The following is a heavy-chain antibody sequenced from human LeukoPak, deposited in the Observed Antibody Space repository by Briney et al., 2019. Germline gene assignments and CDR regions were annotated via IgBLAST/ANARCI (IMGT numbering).Heavy chain of an antibody. V-gene: IGHV4-59*01. CDR1: DGSISSFY. J-gene: IGHJ4*02. D-gene: IGHD3-9*01. CDR3: ARGPYYDILTGYYFEY. Sequence: PSETLSLTCTVSDGSISSFYCSWIRQPPGKGLEWIGYISSSGSTNYNPSLKSRVTISLDTSKSQFSLKLSSVTAADTAVYYCARGPYYDILTGYYFEYWGQGTLVTVSS. CDR2: ISSSGST.